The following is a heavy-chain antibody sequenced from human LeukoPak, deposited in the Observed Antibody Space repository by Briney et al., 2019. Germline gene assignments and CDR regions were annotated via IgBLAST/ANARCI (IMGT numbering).Heavy chain of an antibody. D-gene: IGHD2-2*01. J-gene: IGHJ5*02. CDR2: IYHSGST. CDR3: ARLPPLIVVVPAANGYNWFDP. Sequence: SETLSLTCAVSGYSISSGYYWGWIRQPPGKGLEWIGSIYHSGSTYYNPSLKSRVTMSVDTSKNQFSLKLSSVTAADTAVYYCARLPPLIVVVPAANGYNWFDPWGQGTLVTVSS. CDR1: GYSISSGYY. V-gene: IGHV4-38-2*01.